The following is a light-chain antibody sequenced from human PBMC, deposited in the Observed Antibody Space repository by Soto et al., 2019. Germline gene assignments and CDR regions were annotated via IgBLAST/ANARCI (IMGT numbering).Light chain of an antibody. CDR2: DNT. CDR3: QSYDRSLSGNVV. V-gene: IGLV1-40*01. Sequence: QSMLTQPPSVSGAPGQRVTITCTGSSSNIGANSDVHWYQQLPGTAPKLLIHDNTNRPSGVPDRFSGSKSGTSASLVITGLQAEDEADYYCQSYDRSLSGNVVFGGGTKLTVL. CDR1: SSNIGANSD. J-gene: IGLJ2*01.